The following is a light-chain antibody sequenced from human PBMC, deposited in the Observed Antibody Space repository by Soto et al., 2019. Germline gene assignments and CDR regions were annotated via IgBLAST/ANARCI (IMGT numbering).Light chain of an antibody. CDR2: HVT. Sequence: QSALTQPASVSGSPGQSIAISCTGTSSDVGAYNYVSWYQHHPGKAPKLMIYHVTNRPSGVSDRFSGSKSGNTASLTISGLQADDEADYYCSSYTSSSTYVFGTGNKVTVL. CDR1: SSDVGAYNY. V-gene: IGLV2-14*03. J-gene: IGLJ1*01. CDR3: SSYTSSSTYV.